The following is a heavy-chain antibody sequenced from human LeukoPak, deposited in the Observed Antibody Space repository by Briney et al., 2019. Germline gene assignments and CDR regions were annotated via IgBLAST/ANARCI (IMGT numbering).Heavy chain of an antibody. Sequence: GGSLRLSCAASGFTFSSSWMHWVRQAPGKGLVWVSRIKSDGSSTSYADSVKGRFTISRDNAKNMVYLQMNSLRAEDTAVYYCAREPMGVTGCWGQGTLVTVSS. V-gene: IGHV3-74*01. CDR3: AREPMGVTGC. CDR2: IKSDGSST. J-gene: IGHJ4*02. CDR1: GFTFSSSW. D-gene: IGHD1-26*01.